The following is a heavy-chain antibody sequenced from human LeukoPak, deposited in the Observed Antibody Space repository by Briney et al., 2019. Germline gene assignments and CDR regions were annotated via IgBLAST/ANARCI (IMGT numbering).Heavy chain of an antibody. D-gene: IGHD2-21*02. CDR1: GFTFSSYA. CDR3: AKDNGQISGYCGGDCYSGYFDY. Sequence: PGGSLRLSCAASGFTFSSYAMSWVRQAPGKGLEWVSAISGSGGSTYYADSVKGRFTISRDNSKNTLYLQMNSLRAEDTAVYYCAKDNGQISGYCGGDCYSGYFDYWGQGTLVTVSS. J-gene: IGHJ4*02. V-gene: IGHV3-23*01. CDR2: ISGSGGST.